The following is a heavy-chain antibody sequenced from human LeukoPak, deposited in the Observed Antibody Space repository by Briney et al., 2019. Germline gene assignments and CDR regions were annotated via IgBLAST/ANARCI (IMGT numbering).Heavy chain of an antibody. Sequence: KASQTLSLTCTVSGGSISSGDYYRSWIRQPPGKGLEWIGYIYYSGSTYYNPSLKSRVTISVDTSKNQFSLKLSSVTAADTAVYYCARGGTMMYAFDIWGQGTMVTVSS. D-gene: IGHD3-22*01. CDR2: IYYSGST. CDR3: ARGGTMMYAFDI. V-gene: IGHV4-30-4*08. J-gene: IGHJ3*02. CDR1: GGSISSGDYY.